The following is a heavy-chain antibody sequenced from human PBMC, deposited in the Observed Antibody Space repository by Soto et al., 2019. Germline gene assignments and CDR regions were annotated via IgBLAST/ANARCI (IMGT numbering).Heavy chain of an antibody. Sequence: EVQLVESGGGLVNHGGSLRLSCAVARYTFSSYAMNWVRQAPGKGLELVSSVSSSSDYIYYADSVKGRFTISRDNARYSLFLQMRRLSVDDTALYYPVMLGHYYHGSGEDKDGFDFLGHGTMVNVSS. CDR1: RYTFSSYA. D-gene: IGHD3-10*01. V-gene: IGHV3-21*01. CDR3: VMLGHYYHGSGEDKDGFDF. CDR2: VSSSSDYI. J-gene: IGHJ3*01.